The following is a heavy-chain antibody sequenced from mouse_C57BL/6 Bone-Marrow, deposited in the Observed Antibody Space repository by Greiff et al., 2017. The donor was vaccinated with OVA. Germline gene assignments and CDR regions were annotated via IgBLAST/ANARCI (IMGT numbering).Heavy chain of an antibody. D-gene: IGHD1-1*01. V-gene: IGHV1-55*01. CDR3: ARSAVSSYGGWYFDV. Sequence: QVQLQQPGAELVKPGASVKMSCKASGYTFTSYWITWVKQRPGQGLEWIGDIYPGSGSTNYNEKFKSKATLTVDTSSSTAYMQLSSLTSEDSAVDYCARSAVSSYGGWYFDVWGTGTTVTVSS. CDR2: IYPGSGST. CDR1: GYTFTSYW. J-gene: IGHJ1*03.